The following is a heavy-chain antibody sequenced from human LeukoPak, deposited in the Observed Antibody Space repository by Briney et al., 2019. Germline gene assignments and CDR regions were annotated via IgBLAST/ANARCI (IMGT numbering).Heavy chain of an antibody. CDR2: INPNGGAT. CDR1: GYTFATYY. D-gene: IGHD2/OR15-2a*01. V-gene: IGHV1-46*01. Sequence: ASVKVSCKAAGYTFATYYIHWVRQAPGHGLEWMGVINPNGGATNYALKFYGRVTMTRDMSTTTVYMDLSSLRSEDTAVYYCARELFMTDILDYWGQGTLVTVSS. CDR3: ARELFMTDILDY. J-gene: IGHJ4*02.